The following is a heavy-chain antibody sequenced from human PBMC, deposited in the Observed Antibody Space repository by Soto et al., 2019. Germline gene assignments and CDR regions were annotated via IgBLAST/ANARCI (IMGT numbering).Heavy chain of an antibody. J-gene: IGHJ6*02. V-gene: IGHV3-15*01. CDR2: IKSKTDGGTT. D-gene: IGHD5-18*01. CDR3: TTAQVQPYYYYGMDV. Sequence: GGSLRLSCAASGFTFSNAWMSWVRQAPGKGLEWVGRIKSKTDGGTTDYAAPVKGRFTISRDDSKNTLYLQMNSLKTEDTAVYYCTTAQVQPYYYYGMDVWGQGTTVTVSS. CDR1: GFTFSNAW.